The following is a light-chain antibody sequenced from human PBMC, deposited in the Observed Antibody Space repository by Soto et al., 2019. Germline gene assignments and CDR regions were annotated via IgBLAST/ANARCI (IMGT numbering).Light chain of an antibody. CDR2: GGS. V-gene: IGKV3-20*01. J-gene: IGKJ2*03. CDR3: QQYGSLARS. CDR1: QSVSSSY. Sequence: EIVLTQSPGTLSLSPGERATLSCRASQSVSSSYLGWYQQKPGQAPRLLIYGGSSRATGIPDRFSGSGSGTDFTLTISRLEPEDFGGYYCQQYGSLARSFGQGTKLEIK.